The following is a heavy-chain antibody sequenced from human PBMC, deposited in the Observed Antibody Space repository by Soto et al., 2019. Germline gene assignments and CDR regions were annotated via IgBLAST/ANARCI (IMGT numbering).Heavy chain of an antibody. CDR3: ARRVYSGSLNWFDP. D-gene: IGHD6-6*01. CDR1: GGSISSSSYY. Sequence: SETLSLTCTVSGGSISSSSYYWGWIRQPPGKGLEWIGSIYYSGSTYYNPSLKSRVTISVDTSKNQFSLKLSSVTAADTAVYYCARRVYSGSLNWFDPWGQGTLVTVSS. J-gene: IGHJ5*02. V-gene: IGHV4-39*01. CDR2: IYYSGST.